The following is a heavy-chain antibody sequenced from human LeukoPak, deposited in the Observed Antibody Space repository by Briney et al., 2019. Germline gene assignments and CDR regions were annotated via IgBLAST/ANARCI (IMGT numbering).Heavy chain of an antibody. D-gene: IGHD1-26*01. CDR2: INPNNGGT. V-gene: IGHV1-2*02. CDR3: ARRLGGSSEGYEF. Sequence: GASVKVSCKASGYTFTDLTEYYLHWVRQAPGQGLEWMGWINPNNGGTKYAQKFQGRVTMTRDMSMNTAYMELSSLTSDDTAVYYCARRLGGSSEGYEFWGQGPLVTVSS. CDR1: GYTFTDLTEYY. J-gene: IGHJ4*02.